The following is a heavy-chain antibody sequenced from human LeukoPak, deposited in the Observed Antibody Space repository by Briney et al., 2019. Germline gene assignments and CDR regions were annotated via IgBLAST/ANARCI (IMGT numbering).Heavy chain of an antibody. V-gene: IGHV3-30*18. J-gene: IGHJ4*02. CDR3: AKDGVLALDY. Sequence: PGRSLRLSCAASGFTFSSYGMHWVRQAPGKGLEWVAVISCDGSNKYYADSVKGRFTISRDNSKNTLYLQMNSLRAEDTAVYYCAKDGVLALDYWGQGTLVTVSS. D-gene: IGHD2-15*01. CDR2: ISCDGSNK. CDR1: GFTFSSYG.